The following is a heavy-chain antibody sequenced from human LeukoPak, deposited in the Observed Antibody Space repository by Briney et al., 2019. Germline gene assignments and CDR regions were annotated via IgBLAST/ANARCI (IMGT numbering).Heavy chain of an antibody. CDR1: RFTFSSYG. V-gene: IGHV3-30*03. D-gene: IGHD5-18*01. Sequence: GGSLRLSCAASRFTFSSYGMHWVRQAPGKGLEWVAVISYDGSNKYYADSVKGRFTISRDNSKNTLYLQMNSLRAEDTAVYYCARECCGYSHSNYWFFDLWGRGALVTVSS. CDR3: ARECCGYSHSNYWFFDL. J-gene: IGHJ2*01. CDR2: ISYDGSNK.